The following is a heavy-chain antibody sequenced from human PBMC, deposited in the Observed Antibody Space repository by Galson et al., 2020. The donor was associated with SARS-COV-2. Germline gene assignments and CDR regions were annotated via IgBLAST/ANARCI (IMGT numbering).Heavy chain of an antibody. D-gene: IGHD3-10*01. V-gene: IGHV3-64D*06. Sequence: GESLKISCSASGFAFNTFSIYWVRQAPGRGLEYVSMITPNGGSTHSADSVKGRFTTSRDNSKNTVNLQMTSLRPEDTAVYHCVKPLGSNYMEVWGKGTTVTVS. J-gene: IGHJ6*03. CDR3: VKPLGSNYMEV. CDR2: ITPNGGST. CDR1: GFAFNTFS.